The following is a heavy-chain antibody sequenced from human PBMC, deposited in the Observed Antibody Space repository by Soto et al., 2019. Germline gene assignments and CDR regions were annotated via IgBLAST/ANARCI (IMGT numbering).Heavy chain of an antibody. CDR1: GFTFSSYG. D-gene: IGHD2-15*01. CDR3: ARGKLLLVFDY. Sequence: GGSLRLSCAASGFTFSSYGMHWVRQAPGKGLEWVAVIWYDGSNKYYADSVKGRFTISRDNSKNTLYLQMNSLRAEDTAVYYCARGKLLLVFDYWGQGTLVTVSS. J-gene: IGHJ4*02. CDR2: IWYDGSNK. V-gene: IGHV3-33*01.